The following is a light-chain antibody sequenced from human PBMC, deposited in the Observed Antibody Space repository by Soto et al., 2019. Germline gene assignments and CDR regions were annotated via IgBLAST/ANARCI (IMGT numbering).Light chain of an antibody. V-gene: IGKV3-20*01. Sequence: EIEMTQSPSTLSGSPGERATLSCRASQTVTSNLAWYQQTPGQAPRLLIYGASTRATGVPDRFSGSGSGTDFPLTISRLEHEDFAVYYCQQYGSSGTFGQGTKVDIK. J-gene: IGKJ1*01. CDR1: QTVTSN. CDR2: GAS. CDR3: QQYGSSGT.